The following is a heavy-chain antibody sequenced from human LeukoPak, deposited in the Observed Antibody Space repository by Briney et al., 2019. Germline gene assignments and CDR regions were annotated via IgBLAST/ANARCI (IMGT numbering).Heavy chain of an antibody. Sequence: PSETLSLTCTVSGGSISSGDYYWSWIRQPPGKGLEWIGEINHSGSTNYNPSLKSRVTISVDTSKNQFSLKLSSVTAADTAVYYCARFAPLYCSSTSCRYLYYFDYWGQGTLVTVSS. D-gene: IGHD2-2*01. V-gene: IGHV4-39*07. CDR2: INHSGST. J-gene: IGHJ4*02. CDR1: GGSISSGDYY. CDR3: ARFAPLYCSSTSCRYLYYFDY.